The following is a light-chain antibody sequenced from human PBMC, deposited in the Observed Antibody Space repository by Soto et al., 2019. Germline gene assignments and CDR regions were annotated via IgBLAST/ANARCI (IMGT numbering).Light chain of an antibody. CDR3: QQYDSSPYT. CDR2: GAS. J-gene: IGKJ5*01. V-gene: IGKV3-20*01. CDR1: QSVSSSY. Sequence: EIVLTQSPGTLSLSPGERVTLSCRASQSVSSSYLAWYQQKPGQAPRLLIYGASSRATGIPDRFSGSGSGTDFTLTISRLEPEDFAFYYCQQYDSSPYTFGQGTRLEIK.